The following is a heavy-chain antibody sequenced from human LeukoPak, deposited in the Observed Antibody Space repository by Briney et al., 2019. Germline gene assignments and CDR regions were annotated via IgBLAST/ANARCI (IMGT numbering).Heavy chain of an antibody. D-gene: IGHD2-2*01. Sequence: PSETLSLTSAVDGGSFSGYYRSWIRQPPGKGLEWIGEINHSGSTNYNPSLKSRVTISVDTSKNQFSLKLSSVTAADTAVYYCARGRYCSSTSCYGMVDYWGQGTLVTVSS. J-gene: IGHJ4*02. CDR1: GGSFSGYY. CDR3: ARGRYCSSTSCYGMVDY. V-gene: IGHV4-34*01. CDR2: INHSGST.